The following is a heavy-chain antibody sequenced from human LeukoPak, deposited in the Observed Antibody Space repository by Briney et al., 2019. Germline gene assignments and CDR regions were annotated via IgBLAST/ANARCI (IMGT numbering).Heavy chain of an antibody. J-gene: IGHJ6*03. CDR2: ISWNSGSI. CDR1: GFTFDDYA. D-gene: IGHD6-13*01. CDR3: YYYYMDV. V-gene: IGHV3-9*01. Sequence: GGSLRLSCAASGFTFDDYAMHWVRQAPGKGLEWVSGISWNSGSICYADSVKGRFTISRDNDSLRAEVTVFYYCARIAAAGPYYYYYMDVWGKGTTVTVSS.